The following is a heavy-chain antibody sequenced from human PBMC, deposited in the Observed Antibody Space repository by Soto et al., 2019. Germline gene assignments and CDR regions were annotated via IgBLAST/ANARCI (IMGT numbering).Heavy chain of an antibody. V-gene: IGHV1-69*13. J-gene: IGHJ5*02. D-gene: IGHD3-9*01. Sequence: ASVKVSCKASGGTFSSYAISWVRQAPGQGLEWMGGIIPMFGTANYAQKFQGRVTITADESTSTAYMELRSLRSDDTAVYYCARAYRPHYDIMTGYYPEWFDPWGQGTLVTVSS. CDR2: IIPMFGTA. CDR1: GGTFSSYA. CDR3: ARAYRPHYDIMTGYYPEWFDP.